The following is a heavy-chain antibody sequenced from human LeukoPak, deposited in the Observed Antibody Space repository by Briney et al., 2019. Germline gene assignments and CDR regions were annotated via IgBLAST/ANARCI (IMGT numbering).Heavy chain of an antibody. D-gene: IGHD3-22*01. V-gene: IGHV3-23*01. J-gene: IGHJ4*02. CDR2: ISGSGGST. CDR1: GFTFSSYA. Sequence: GGSLRLSCAASGFTFSSYAMSWVRQAPGKGLEWVSAISGSGGSTYYADSVKGRFTISRDNSKNTLYLQMNSLRAEDTAVYYCARDDYYDSTSYYKFWGQGTLVTVSS. CDR3: ARDDYYDSTSYYKF.